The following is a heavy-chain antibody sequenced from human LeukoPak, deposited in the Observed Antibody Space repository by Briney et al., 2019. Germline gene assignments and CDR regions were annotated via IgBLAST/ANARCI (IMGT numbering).Heavy chain of an antibody. CDR1: GYTFTSYG. V-gene: IGHV1-18*01. CDR2: ISAYNGYT. CDR3: ALYYYDRSGYYYMSFDY. Sequence: ASVKVSCKASGYTFTSYGISWVRQAPGQGLEWMGWISAYNGYTNYAQKFQGRVSMITDTSTSTAYMELRSLRSDDTAVYYCALYYYDRSGYYYMSFDYWGQGTLVTVSS. J-gene: IGHJ4*02. D-gene: IGHD3-22*01.